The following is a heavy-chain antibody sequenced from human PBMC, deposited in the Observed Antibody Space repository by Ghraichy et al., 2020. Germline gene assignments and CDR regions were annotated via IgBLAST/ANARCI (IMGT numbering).Heavy chain of an antibody. CDR2: ISYSGST. CDR3: ARHLVNWGDPGPTIDY. CDR1: GGSISSSSYY. J-gene: IGHJ4*02. V-gene: IGHV4-39*01. D-gene: IGHD7-27*01. Sequence: SETLSLTCTVSGGSISSSSYYWGWIRQPPGKGLEWIGSISYSGSTYYNPSLKSRVTISVDTPKNQFSLKLSSVTAADTAVYYCARHLVNWGDPGPTIDYWGQGNLVTVSS.